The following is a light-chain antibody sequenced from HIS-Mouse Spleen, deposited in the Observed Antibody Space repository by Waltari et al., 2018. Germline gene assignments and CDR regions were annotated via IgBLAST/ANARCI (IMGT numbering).Light chain of an antibody. CDR3: QQYGSSPRT. Sequence: EIVLTQSPGTLSLSPGERATLSCRASQSVSSSYLAWYQPKPGQAPRLLIYGASSRATGIPDRFSGSGSGTDFTLTISRLEPEDFAVYYCQQYGSSPRTFGQGTKLEIK. V-gene: IGKV3-20*01. J-gene: IGKJ2*01. CDR1: QSVSSSY. CDR2: GAS.